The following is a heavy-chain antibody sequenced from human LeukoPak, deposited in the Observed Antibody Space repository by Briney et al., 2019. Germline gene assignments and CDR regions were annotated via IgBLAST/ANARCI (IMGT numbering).Heavy chain of an antibody. V-gene: IGHV3-23*01. CDR2: ISGSGGST. D-gene: IGHD7-27*01. J-gene: IGHJ4*02. CDR1: GFTFSSYS. CDR3: AKGPILGISDY. Sequence: GGSLRLSCAASGFTFSSYSMNWVRQAPGKGLEWVSAISGSGGSTYYADSVKGRFTISRDNSKNTLYLQMNSLRAEDTAVYYCAKGPILGISDYWGQGTLVTVSS.